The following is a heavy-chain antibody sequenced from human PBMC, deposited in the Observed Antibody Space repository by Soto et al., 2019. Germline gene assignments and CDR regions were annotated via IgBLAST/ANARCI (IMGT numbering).Heavy chain of an antibody. D-gene: IGHD2-15*01. J-gene: IGHJ5*02. Sequence: SETLSLTCTVSGGSISSGGYYWSWIRQHPGKGLEWIGYIYYSGSTYYNPSLKSRVTISVDTSKNQFSLKLSSVTAADTAVYYCARAVEIVVVVAAINWFDPWGQGTLVTVSS. CDR2: IYYSGST. V-gene: IGHV4-31*03. CDR3: ARAVEIVVVVAAINWFDP. CDR1: GGSISSGGYY.